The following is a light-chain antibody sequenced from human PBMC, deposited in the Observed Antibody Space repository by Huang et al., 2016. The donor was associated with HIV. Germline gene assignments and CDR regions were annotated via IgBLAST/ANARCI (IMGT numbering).Light chain of an antibody. CDR3: QHYNNWPPGSSPSA. J-gene: IGKJ2*01. CDR2: GPS. V-gene: IGKV3-15*01. CDR1: LWCSTI. Sequence: SPGADAHRSGRACLWCSTIVACHHESSGQAHRRLIYGPSTRATGIPARFSGSGSGTDFTLTISSLQSEDFAVYYCQHYNNWPPGSSPSAFGQGTKLAIK.